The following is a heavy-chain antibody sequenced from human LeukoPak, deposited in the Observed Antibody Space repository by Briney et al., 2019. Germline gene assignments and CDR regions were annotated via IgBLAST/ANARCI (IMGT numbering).Heavy chain of an antibody. V-gene: IGHV3-23*01. CDR1: GFTFGSYA. CDR3: AKDATTVVTFFDY. J-gene: IGHJ4*02. D-gene: IGHD4-23*01. Sequence: GGSLRLSCAASGFTFGSYAMNWVRQAPGKGLEWVSGISASGGSTYYADSVKGRFTISRDNSKNTLYLQMNSLRAEDTAIYYCAKDATTVVTFFDYWGQGTLVTVSS. CDR2: ISASGGST.